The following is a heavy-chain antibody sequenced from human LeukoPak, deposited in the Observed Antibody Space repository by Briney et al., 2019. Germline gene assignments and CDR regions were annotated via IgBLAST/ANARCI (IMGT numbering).Heavy chain of an antibody. Sequence: GGSLRLSCTVSGFTVSSNSMSWVRQAPGKGLEWVSYISRSSTTIYYADSVKGRFAISRDNAKNSLYLQMNSLRAEDTAVYYCARNPYSSSSKDYWGQGTLVTVSS. J-gene: IGHJ4*02. CDR3: ARNPYSSSSKDY. D-gene: IGHD6-6*01. CDR2: ISRSSTTI. CDR1: GFTVSSNS. V-gene: IGHV3-48*01.